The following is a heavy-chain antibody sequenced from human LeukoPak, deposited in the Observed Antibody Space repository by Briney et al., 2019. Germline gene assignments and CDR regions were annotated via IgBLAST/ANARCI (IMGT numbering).Heavy chain of an antibody. J-gene: IGHJ5*02. CDR1: GFTFSSYW. Sequence: GGSLRLSCAASGFTFSSYWMSWVRQAPGKGLEWVANIKKDGSEKYYVDSVKGRFTISRDNAKNSLYLQMNSLRAEDTALYHCARRNTIFGVVTDWFDPWGQGTLVTVSS. CDR3: ARRNTIFGVVTDWFDP. D-gene: IGHD3-3*01. V-gene: IGHV3-7*03. CDR2: IKKDGSEK.